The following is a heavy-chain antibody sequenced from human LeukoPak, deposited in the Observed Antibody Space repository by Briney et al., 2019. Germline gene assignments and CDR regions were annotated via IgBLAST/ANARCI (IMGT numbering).Heavy chain of an antibody. J-gene: IGHJ6*03. CDR3: ARTTMVRGTYYMDV. V-gene: IGHV4-59*01. CDR1: GGSINSYY. D-gene: IGHD3-10*01. CDR2: IHYSGST. Sequence: SETLSLTCTVSGGSINSYYWSLIRQPPGKGLQWIGCIHYSGSTNYNPSLKSRVTISVDTSKNQFSLKLSSVTAADTAVYCARTTMVRGTYYMDVWGKGTTVTISS.